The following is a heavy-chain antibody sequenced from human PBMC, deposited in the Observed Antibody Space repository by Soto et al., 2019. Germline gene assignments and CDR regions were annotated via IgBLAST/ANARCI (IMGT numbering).Heavy chain of an antibody. CDR3: AREEGGSPEYFQH. CDR2: IIPIFGTA. CDR1: GGTFSSYA. Sequence: GASVKVSCKASGGTFSSYAISWVRQAPRQGLEWMGGIIPIFGTANYAQKFQGRVTITADESTSTAYMELSSLRSEDTAVYYCAREEGGSPEYFQHWGQGTLVTVSS. V-gene: IGHV1-69*13. D-gene: IGHD1-26*01. J-gene: IGHJ1*01.